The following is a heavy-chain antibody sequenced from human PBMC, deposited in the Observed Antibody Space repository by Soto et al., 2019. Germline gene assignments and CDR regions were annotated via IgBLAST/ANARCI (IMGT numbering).Heavy chain of an antibody. CDR2: IDPSDSYI. J-gene: IGHJ6*01. Sequence: ADLKIPRKGSGNRFTSYWNSRVRQMPGKGLEWMGRIDPSDSYINYSPSFQGHVTISVDKSISTAYLQGSSLKASDTAIYYCARLDCNNQAYYYYGM. CDR1: GNRFTSYW. D-gene: IGHD2-21*01. CDR3: ARLDCNNQAYYYYGM. V-gene: IGHV5-10-1*01.